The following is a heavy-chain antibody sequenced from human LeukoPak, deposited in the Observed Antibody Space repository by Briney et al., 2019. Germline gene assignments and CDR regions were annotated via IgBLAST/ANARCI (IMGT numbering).Heavy chain of an antibody. CDR3: ARDSKVVPAAGFDP. Sequence: GGSLRLSCAASGFTFSSYGMSWVHQAPGKGLEWVANIKQDGSEKYYVDSVKGRFTISRDNAKNSLYLQMNSLRAEDTAVYYCARDSKVVPAAGFDPWGQGTLVTVSS. D-gene: IGHD2-2*01. CDR1: GFTFSSYG. CDR2: IKQDGSEK. J-gene: IGHJ5*02. V-gene: IGHV3-7*04.